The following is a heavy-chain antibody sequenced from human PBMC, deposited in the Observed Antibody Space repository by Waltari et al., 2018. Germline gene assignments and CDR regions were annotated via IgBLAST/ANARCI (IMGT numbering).Heavy chain of an antibody. V-gene: IGHV1-24*01. D-gene: IGHD6-13*01. CDR1: GNTLTELS. CDR2: FDPEDGET. Sequence: QVQLVQSGAEVKKPVASVKVSCKVSGNTLTELSMYWVRQAPGKGLEWMGGFDPEDGETIYAQCFQGRVTMTEDTSTDTAYMEVSSLRSEDTAVYYCATSPIALFGTLYWGQGTLVTVSS. CDR3: ATSPIALFGTLY. J-gene: IGHJ4*02.